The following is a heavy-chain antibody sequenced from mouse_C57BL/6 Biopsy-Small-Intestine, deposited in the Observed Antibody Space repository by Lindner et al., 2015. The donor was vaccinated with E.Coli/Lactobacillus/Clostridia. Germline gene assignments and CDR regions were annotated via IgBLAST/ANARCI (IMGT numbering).Heavy chain of an antibody. CDR1: GFTFSDYG. D-gene: IGHD6-2*01. Sequence: VQLQESGGGLVKPGGSRKLSCAASGFTFSDYGVHWVRQAPEKGLEWIAYINSGSSNIFYADTVKGRFIISRDNAKNTLFLQMTSLRSEDTAMYYCARGDMGLYYAMDYWGQGTSVTVSS. V-gene: IGHV5-17*01. J-gene: IGHJ4*01. CDR3: ARGDMGLYYAMDY. CDR2: INSGSSNI.